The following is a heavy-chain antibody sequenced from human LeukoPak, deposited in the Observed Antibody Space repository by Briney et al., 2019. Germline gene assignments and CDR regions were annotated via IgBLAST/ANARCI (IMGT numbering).Heavy chain of an antibody. D-gene: IGHD3-10*01. J-gene: IGHJ4*02. CDR3: AREFTVRGVGYFDY. CDR2: ISAYNGNT. Sequence: GASVKVSCKASGYTFTSSGISWVRQAPGQGLEWMGWISAYNGNTNYAQKLQGRVTMTTDTSTSTAYMELRSLRSDDTAVYYCAREFTVRGVGYFDYWGQGTLVTVSS. CDR1: GYTFTSSG. V-gene: IGHV1-18*01.